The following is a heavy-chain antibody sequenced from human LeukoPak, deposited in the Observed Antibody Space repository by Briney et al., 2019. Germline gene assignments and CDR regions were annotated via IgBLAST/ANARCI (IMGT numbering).Heavy chain of an antibody. D-gene: IGHD4-17*01. CDR1: GYTFTTYS. V-gene: IGHV1-3*01. CDR2: INAGNGNT. J-gene: IGHJ5*02. Sequence: GASVEVSCKASGYTFTTYSIHWVRQAPGQGLEWMGWINAGNGNTEYSQKFQNRLTIIRDTSATTAYMELRSLKSEDTAVYYCARVPTVTNWFDPWGQGTLVTVSS. CDR3: ARVPTVTNWFDP.